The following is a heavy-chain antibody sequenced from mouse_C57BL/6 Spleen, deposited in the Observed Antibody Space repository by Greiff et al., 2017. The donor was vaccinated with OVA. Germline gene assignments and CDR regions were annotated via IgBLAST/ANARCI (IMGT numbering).Heavy chain of an antibody. D-gene: IGHD1-1*01. V-gene: IGHV1-78*01. CDR3: ARSYGSSYDWFAY. J-gene: IGHJ3*01. Sequence: VKLMESDAELVKPGASVKISCKVSGYTFTDHTIHWMKQRPEQGLEWIGYIYPRDGSTKYNEKFKGKATLTADKSSSTAYMQLNSLTSEDSAVYFCARSYGSSYDWFAYWGQGTLVTVSA. CDR1: GYTFTDHT. CDR2: IYPRDGST.